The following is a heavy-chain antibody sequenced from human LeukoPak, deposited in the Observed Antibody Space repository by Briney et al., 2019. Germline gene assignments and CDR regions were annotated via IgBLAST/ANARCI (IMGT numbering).Heavy chain of an antibody. CDR3: ARHVAWDYYDSSGYYPDY. CDR1: GGSISSSSYY. Sequence: SETLSLTCAVSGGSISSSSYYWGWIRQPPGKGLEWIGSIYYSGSTYYNPSLKSRVTISVDTSKNQFSLKLSSVTAADTAVYYCARHVAWDYYDSSGYYPDYWGQGTLVTVSS. J-gene: IGHJ4*02. V-gene: IGHV4-39*01. D-gene: IGHD3-22*01. CDR2: IYYSGST.